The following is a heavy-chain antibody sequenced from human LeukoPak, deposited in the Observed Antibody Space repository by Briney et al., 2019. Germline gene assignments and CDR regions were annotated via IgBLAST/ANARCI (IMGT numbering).Heavy chain of an antibody. J-gene: IGHJ4*02. CDR2: ISAYNGNT. V-gene: IGHV1-18*01. CDR3: ARGDPYDILTGYPRGGSKDY. Sequence: ASVKVSCKASGYTFTSYGISWVRQAPGQGLEWMGWISAYNGNTNYAQKLQGRVTMTTDTSTSTAYMELRSLRSDDTAVYYCARGDPYDILTGYPRGGSKDYWGQGTLVTVSS. D-gene: IGHD3-9*01. CDR1: GYTFTSYG.